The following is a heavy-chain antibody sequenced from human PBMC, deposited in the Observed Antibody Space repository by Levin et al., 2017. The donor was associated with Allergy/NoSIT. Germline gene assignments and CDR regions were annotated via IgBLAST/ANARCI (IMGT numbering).Heavy chain of an antibody. CDR3: ARAHFDWLPSAHYYYYMDV. Sequence: GGSLRLSCAASGFTFSSYSMNWVRQAPGKGLEWVSSISSSSSYIYYADSVKGRFTISRDNAKNSLYLQMNSLRAEDTAVYYCARAHFDWLPSAHYYYYMDVWGKGTTVTVSS. CDR1: GFTFSSYS. CDR2: ISSSSSYI. V-gene: IGHV3-21*01. J-gene: IGHJ6*03. D-gene: IGHD3-9*01.